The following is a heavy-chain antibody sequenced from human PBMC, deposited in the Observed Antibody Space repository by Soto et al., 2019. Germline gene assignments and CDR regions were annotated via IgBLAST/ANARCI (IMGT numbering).Heavy chain of an antibody. V-gene: IGHV1-69*02. CDR3: ARLGAGTADY. CDR2: IIPILGIA. CDR1: GGTFSSYT. D-gene: IGHD1-1*01. Sequence: QVQLVQSGAEVKKPGSSVKVSCKASGGTFSSYTISWVRQAPGQGIEWMGRIIPILGIANYAQKFQGRVTITADKSTSTAYMELSSLSSEDTAVYYCARLGAGTADYWGQGPLVTVSS. J-gene: IGHJ4*02.